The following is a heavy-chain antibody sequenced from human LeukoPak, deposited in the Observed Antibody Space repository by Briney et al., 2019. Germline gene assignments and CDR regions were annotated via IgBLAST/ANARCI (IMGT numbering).Heavy chain of an antibody. CDR3: ARVVDKSYYYYYMDV. CDR1: GFTFSSYA. J-gene: IGHJ6*03. Sequence: GGSLRLSYAASGFTFSSYAMHWVRQAPGKGLEWVAVISYDGSNKYYADSVKGRFTISRDNSKNTLYLQMNSLRAEDTAVYYCARVVDKSYYYYYMDVWGKGTTVTVSS. D-gene: IGHD5-24*01. CDR2: ISYDGSNK. V-gene: IGHV3-30-3*01.